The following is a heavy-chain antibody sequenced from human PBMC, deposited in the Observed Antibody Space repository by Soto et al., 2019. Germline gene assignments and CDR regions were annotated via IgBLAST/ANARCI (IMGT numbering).Heavy chain of an antibody. J-gene: IGHJ4*02. CDR3: ARERAAPGDFDY. Sequence: PSETLSLTCTVSGDSISTYYWNWIRQPPGKGLEWIGCVHYTGSTDYNPSLKSRVTMSVDTSKNQFSVRLNSVTAADTAVYYCARERAAPGDFDYWGQGTLVTVSS. V-gene: IGHV4-59*01. CDR2: VHYTGST. D-gene: IGHD6-13*01. CDR1: GDSISTYY.